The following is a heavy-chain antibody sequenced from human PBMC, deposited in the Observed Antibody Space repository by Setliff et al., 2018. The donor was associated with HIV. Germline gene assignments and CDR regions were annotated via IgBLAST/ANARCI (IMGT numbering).Heavy chain of an antibody. CDR1: GFTFSSYS. Sequence: SLRLSCAASGFTFSSYSMNWVRQAPGKGLEWVSYISSSSSTIYYADSVKGRFTISRDNAKNSLYLQMNSLRAEDTAVYYCARDRRGGYPLFDYWGQGTLVTVSS. CDR2: ISSSSSTI. V-gene: IGHV3-48*01. J-gene: IGHJ4*02. D-gene: IGHD1-1*01. CDR3: ARDRRGGYPLFDY.